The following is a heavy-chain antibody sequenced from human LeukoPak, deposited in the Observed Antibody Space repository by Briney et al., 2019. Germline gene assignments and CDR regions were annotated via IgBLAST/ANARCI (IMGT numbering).Heavy chain of an antibody. CDR1: GGTFSSYA. J-gene: IGHJ6*02. D-gene: IGHD1-14*01. Sequence: SVKVSCKASGGTFSSYAISWVRQAPGQGLEWMGGIIPIFGTANYAQKFQGRVTITADESTSTAYMELSSLRSEDTAVYYCARETTTPPKGHYGKDVWGQGTTVTVSS. V-gene: IGHV1-69*13. CDR2: IIPIFGTA. CDR3: ARETTTPPKGHYGKDV.